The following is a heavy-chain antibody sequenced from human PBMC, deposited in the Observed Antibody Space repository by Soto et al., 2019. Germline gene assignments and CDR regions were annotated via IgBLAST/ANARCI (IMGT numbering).Heavy chain of an antibody. V-gene: IGHV1-2*02. J-gene: IGHJ3*02. CDR3: ARGGGVGVAGSAAFDM. CDR2: INPATGAA. CDR1: GYPVTAYY. D-gene: IGHD3-3*01. Sequence: QLHLVQSGAVVKKPGASVTVSCSASGYPVTAYYMHWVRQAPGRGLEWMGGINPATGAAKYTQTFPGRVNMTRDTSTSKVFMELSGLTSEDTAVFYCARGGGVGVAGSAAFDMWGQGTLVTVSS.